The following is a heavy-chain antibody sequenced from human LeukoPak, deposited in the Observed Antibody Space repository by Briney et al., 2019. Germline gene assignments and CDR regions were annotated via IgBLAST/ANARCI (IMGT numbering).Heavy chain of an antibody. CDR1: GFTFSSYA. D-gene: IGHD3-10*01. V-gene: IGHV3-23*01. CDR2: ISGSGGST. Sequence: GGSLRLSCAASGFTFSSYAMSWVRQAPGKGLEWVSAISGSGGSTYYADSVKGRFTISRDNSKNTLYLQMNSLRAEDTAVYYCAKALMVRGVIIKYFDYWGQGTLVTVSS. CDR3: AKALMVRGVIIKYFDY. J-gene: IGHJ4*02.